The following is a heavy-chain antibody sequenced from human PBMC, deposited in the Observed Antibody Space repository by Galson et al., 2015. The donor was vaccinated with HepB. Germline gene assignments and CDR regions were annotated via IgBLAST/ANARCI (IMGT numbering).Heavy chain of an antibody. J-gene: IGHJ4*02. D-gene: IGHD5-24*01. CDR3: ARAQVSGDGYNFDY. CDR1: GFTFSSYG. V-gene: IGHV3-33*01. Sequence: SLRLSCAASGFTFSSYGMHWVRQAPGKGLEWVAVIWYDGSNKYYADSVKGRFTISRDNSKNTLYLQMNSLRAEDTAVYYCARAQVSGDGYNFDYWGQGTLVTVSS. CDR2: IWYDGSNK.